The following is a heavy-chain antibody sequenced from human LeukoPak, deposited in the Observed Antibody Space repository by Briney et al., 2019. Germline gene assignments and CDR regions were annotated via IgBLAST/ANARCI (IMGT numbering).Heavy chain of an antibody. CDR1: GGSISSGSYY. Sequence: PSETLSLTCTVSGGSISSGSYYWSWIRQPGGKGLEWIGRIYTSGSTNYNPSLKSRVTISVDTSKNQFSLKLGSVTAADTAVYYCAGTQRGYSYGYVDYWGQGTLVTVSS. CDR2: IYTSGST. V-gene: IGHV4-61*02. CDR3: AGTQRGYSYGYVDY. J-gene: IGHJ4*02. D-gene: IGHD5-18*01.